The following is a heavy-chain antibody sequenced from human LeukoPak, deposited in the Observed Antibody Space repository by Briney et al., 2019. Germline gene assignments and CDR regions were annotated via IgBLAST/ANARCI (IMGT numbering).Heavy chain of an antibody. CDR2: INPSGGST. CDR1: GYTFTSYY. V-gene: IGHV1-46*01. J-gene: IGHJ3*02. CDR3: AREIAAAGILGDAFDI. D-gene: IGHD6-13*01. Sequence: ASVKVSCKASGYTFTSYYMHWVRQAPGQGLEWMGIINPSGGSTSYAQKFQGRVTMTRDTSTSTVYMELSSLRSEDTAVYYCAREIAAAGILGDAFDIWGQGTMVTVSS.